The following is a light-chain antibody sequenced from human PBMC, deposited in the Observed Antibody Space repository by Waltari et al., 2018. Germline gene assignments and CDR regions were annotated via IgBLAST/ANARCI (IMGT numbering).Light chain of an antibody. CDR3: SSFAGNDNLYV. J-gene: IGLJ1*01. V-gene: IGLV2-8*01. CDR1: SSDVGGYNY. CDR2: EVS. Sequence: QSALTQPPSASGSPGQSVPISCTGTSSDVGGYNYVSWYQQHPGKAPKLMIYEVSKRPSGVPDRFSGSKSGNTASLTVSGLQAEDEADYYCSSFAGNDNLYVFGTGTKVTVL.